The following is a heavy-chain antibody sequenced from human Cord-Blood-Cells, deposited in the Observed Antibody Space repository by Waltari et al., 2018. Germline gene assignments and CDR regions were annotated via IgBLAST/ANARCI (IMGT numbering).Heavy chain of an antibody. J-gene: IGHJ4*02. D-gene: IGHD6-19*01. CDR3: ARDSSGWFDY. Sequence: EVQLVESGGGLVKPGGSLRLSCAASGFTFSSYSMNWVRQAPGKGLGWVSSISSSSSYIYYADSVKGRFTISRDNAKNSLYLQMNSLRAEDTAVYYCARDSSGWFDYWGQGTLVTVSS. CDR1: GFTFSSYS. V-gene: IGHV3-21*01. CDR2: ISSSSSYI.